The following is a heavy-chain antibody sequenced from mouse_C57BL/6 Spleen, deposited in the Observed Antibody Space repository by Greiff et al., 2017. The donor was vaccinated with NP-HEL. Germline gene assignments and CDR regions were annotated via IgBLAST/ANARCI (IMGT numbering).Heavy chain of an antibody. V-gene: IGHV1-53*01. CDR2: INPSNGGT. CDR1: GYTFTSYW. Sequence: QVQLQQPGTELVKPGASVKLSCKASGYTFTSYWMHWVKQRPGQGLEWIGNINPSNGGTNYNEKFKSKATLTVDKSSSTAYMQISSLTSEDSAVYYCARGDYDYDPPWFAYWGQGTLVTVSA. D-gene: IGHD2-4*01. CDR3: ARGDYDYDPPWFAY. J-gene: IGHJ3*01.